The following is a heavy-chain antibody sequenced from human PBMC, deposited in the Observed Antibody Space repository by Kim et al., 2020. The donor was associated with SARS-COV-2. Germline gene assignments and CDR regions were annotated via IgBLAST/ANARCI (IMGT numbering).Heavy chain of an antibody. CDR3: ARVGVVPAAIGSYYFDY. J-gene: IGHJ4*02. D-gene: IGHD2-2*02. V-gene: IGHV3-11*06. Sequence: KGRFTISRDNAKNSLYLQMNSLRAEDTAVYYCARVGVVPAAIGSYYFDYWGQGTLVTVSS.